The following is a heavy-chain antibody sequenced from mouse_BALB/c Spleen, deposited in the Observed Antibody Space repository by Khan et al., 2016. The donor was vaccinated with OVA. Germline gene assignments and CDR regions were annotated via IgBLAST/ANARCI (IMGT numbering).Heavy chain of an antibody. J-gene: IGHJ3*01. Sequence: QVQLQQSGAELVKPGASVKLSCKASGYTFTTYYMYWVKQRPGQGLEWIGEINPNNGGANFNEKFKSKATLTVDKSSSTAYMQLSSLTSEGSAVYYCTRSGYGSFAYWGQGTLVTVSA. D-gene: IGHD2-2*01. CDR2: INPNNGGA. V-gene: IGHV1S81*02. CDR1: GYTFTTYY. CDR3: TRSGYGSFAY.